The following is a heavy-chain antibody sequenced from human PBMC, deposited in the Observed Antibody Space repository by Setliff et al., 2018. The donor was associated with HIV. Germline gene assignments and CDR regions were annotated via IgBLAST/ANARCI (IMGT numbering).Heavy chain of an antibody. D-gene: IGHD5-18*01. CDR2: IKKDEIEK. CDR3: ASLDTAHFSGVTGVAY. Sequence: GESLRLSCAASGFIFSPDWMSWVRLAPGKGLEWVACIKKDEIEKYYVDSVKGRFTISRDNAKNSLYLQMDSLRAEDTAVYYCASLDTAHFSGVTGVAYWGQGTMVTVSS. CDR1: GFIFSPDW. V-gene: IGHV3-7*01. J-gene: IGHJ4*02.